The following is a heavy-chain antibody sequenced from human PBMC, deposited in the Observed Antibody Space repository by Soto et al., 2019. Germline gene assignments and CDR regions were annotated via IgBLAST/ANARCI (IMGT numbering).Heavy chain of an antibody. D-gene: IGHD6-19*01. CDR3: ARQKQWLSPFDD. Sequence: QVQLQESGPGLVKPSQTLSLTCTVSGVSISSGDYYWSWIRQHPGKGLEWIGYIHSCGITDYNPSLKSRVSMSLDTSKNQFSLKLSSVTAADTAVYYCARQKQWLSPFDDWGQGTLVTVSS. CDR2: IHSCGIT. V-gene: IGHV4-31*03. J-gene: IGHJ4*02. CDR1: GVSISSGDYY.